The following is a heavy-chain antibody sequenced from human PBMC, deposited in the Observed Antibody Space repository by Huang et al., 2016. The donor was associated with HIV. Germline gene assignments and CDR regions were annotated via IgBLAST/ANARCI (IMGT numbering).Heavy chain of an antibody. CDR1: GYTFTDSN. CDR3: ARDWSFGSSTSPAD. CDR2: INPTRGGT. V-gene: IGHV1-2*02. D-gene: IGHD6-6*01. Sequence: QVQLVQSGAEVKNPGASVRVSCKASGYTFTDSNIHWVRQAPGEGMEWVGWINPTRGGTIYAQRFQGRITMTRDTTISTVHMDLRRSQSDDTAVYFCARDWSFGSSTSPADWGQGTLVTVSS. J-gene: IGHJ4*02.